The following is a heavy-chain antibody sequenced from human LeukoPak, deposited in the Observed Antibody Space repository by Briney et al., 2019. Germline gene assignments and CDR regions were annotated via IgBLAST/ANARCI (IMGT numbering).Heavy chain of an antibody. V-gene: IGHV3-7*01. Sequence: GGSLRISCAASGFTFSNYWMTWVRQAPGKGLEWVANIKPDGSAQYYADSVRGRFTISRDSAKNSVFLQMNSLRAEDTAVYYCAREDYGVSGALDYWGQGTLVTVSS. CDR2: IKPDGSAQ. D-gene: IGHD4-17*01. J-gene: IGHJ4*02. CDR3: AREDYGVSGALDY. CDR1: GFTFSNYW.